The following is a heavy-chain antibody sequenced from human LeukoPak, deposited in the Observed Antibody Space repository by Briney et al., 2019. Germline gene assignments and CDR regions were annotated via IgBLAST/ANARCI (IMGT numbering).Heavy chain of an antibody. Sequence: GGSLRLSCVASGFTFSNYXXHXVXQVPGXXLVWXSRINTDGSGIAYADSVKGRFTVSRDNSKSTLYVQMNSLRADDTAMYYCVRSGYCSGGICFGDDYWGQGTLVTVSS. V-gene: IGHV3-74*01. CDR3: VRSGYCSGGICFGDDY. D-gene: IGHD2-15*01. J-gene: IGHJ4*02. CDR1: GFTFSNYX. CDR2: INTDGSGI.